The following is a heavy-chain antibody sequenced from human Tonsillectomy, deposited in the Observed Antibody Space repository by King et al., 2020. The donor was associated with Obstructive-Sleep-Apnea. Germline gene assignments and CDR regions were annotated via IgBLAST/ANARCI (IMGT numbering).Heavy chain of an antibody. CDR2: IRYDGSNK. Sequence: VQLVESGGGVVQPGRSLRLSCAASGFTFSSYGMHWVRQAPGKGLEWVAFIRYDGSNKYYGDSVKGRFTISRDNSKNTLYLQMNSLRAEDTAVYYCAKEYYSYSSSAYFDYWGQGTLVTVSS. J-gene: IGHJ4*02. CDR1: GFTFSSYG. V-gene: IGHV3-30*02. CDR3: AKEYYSYSSSAYFDY. D-gene: IGHD6-6*01.